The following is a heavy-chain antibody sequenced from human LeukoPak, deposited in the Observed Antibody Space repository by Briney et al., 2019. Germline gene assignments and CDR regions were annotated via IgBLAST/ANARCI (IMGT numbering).Heavy chain of an antibody. Sequence: GGSLRLSCTRSGFTFGDYPMSWVRQAPGKGLEWVGYITSKAYGGTTEFAASVKGRFTISRDDSKSIAYLQMNGLKTEDTAVYYCSRKRCPNGVCPLDYWGQGTLVTVSS. CDR3: SRKRCPNGVCPLDY. CDR2: ITSKAYGGTT. CDR1: GFTFGDYP. J-gene: IGHJ4*02. D-gene: IGHD2-8*01. V-gene: IGHV3-49*04.